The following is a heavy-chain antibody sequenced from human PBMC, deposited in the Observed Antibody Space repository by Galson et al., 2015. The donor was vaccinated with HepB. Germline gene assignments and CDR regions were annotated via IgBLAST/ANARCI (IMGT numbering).Heavy chain of an antibody. D-gene: IGHD3-10*01. CDR3: AMDRSGEWRSSGY. V-gene: IGHV3-23*01. J-gene: IGHJ4*02. CDR2: ISGSASST. Sequence: SLRLSCAASGFTLSSYAMSWVRQAPGKGLEWVSAISGSASSTYYADSVKGRFTISRDNSKGTLFLQMNSLRAEDTAIYYCAMDRSGEWRSSGYWGQGTLVTVSS. CDR1: GFTLSSYA.